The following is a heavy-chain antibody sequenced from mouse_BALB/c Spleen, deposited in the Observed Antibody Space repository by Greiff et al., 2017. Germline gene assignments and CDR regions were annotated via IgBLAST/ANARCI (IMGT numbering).Heavy chain of an antibody. J-gene: IGHJ1*01. CDR2: ISSGGST. CDR3: AREDGNYWYFDV. V-gene: IGHV5-6-5*01. Sequence: DVKLVESGGGLVKPGGSLKLSCAASGFTFSSYAMSWVRQTPEKRLEWVASISSGGSTYYPDSVKGRFTISRDNARNILYLQMSSLRSEDTAMYYCAREDGNYWYFDVWGAGTTVTVSS. CDR1: GFTFSSYA. D-gene: IGHD2-1*01.